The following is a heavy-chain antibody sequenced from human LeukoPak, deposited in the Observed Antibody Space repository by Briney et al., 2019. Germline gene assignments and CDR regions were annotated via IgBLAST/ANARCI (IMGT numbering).Heavy chain of an antibody. CDR1: GYTFTSYD. Sequence: ASVKVSCKASGYTFTSYDINWVRQATGQGLEGMGWTNPNSGNTGYAQKFQGRVTMTRNTSISTAYMELRSLRSEDTAVYYCARHGEIAAAGYYYYMDVWGKGTTVTVSS. J-gene: IGHJ6*03. CDR2: TNPNSGNT. CDR3: ARHGEIAAAGYYYYMDV. D-gene: IGHD6-13*01. V-gene: IGHV1-8*01.